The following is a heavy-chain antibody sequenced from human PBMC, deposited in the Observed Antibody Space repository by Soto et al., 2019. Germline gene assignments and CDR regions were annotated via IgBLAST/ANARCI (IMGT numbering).Heavy chain of an antibody. CDR2: IKSKTDGGTT. J-gene: IGHJ5*02. D-gene: IGHD7-27*01. CDR1: GFSFSSAW. Sequence: LRLSCAASGFSFSSAWMSWVRQAPGKGLEWVGRIKSKTDGGTTDYAAPVKGRLTISRDDSKNTLYLQMNSLKTEDTAVYYCTTETGAGWFDPWGQGTLVTV. CDR3: TTETGAGWFDP. V-gene: IGHV3-15*01.